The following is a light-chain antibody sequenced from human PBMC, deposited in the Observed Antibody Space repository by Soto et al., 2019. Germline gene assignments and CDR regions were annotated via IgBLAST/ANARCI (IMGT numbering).Light chain of an antibody. J-gene: IGKJ1*01. V-gene: IGKV1-5*01. CDR1: QSISTW. CDR3: QQYYTYSWT. Sequence: DIQMTQSPSTLSASVGDRVTITCRASQSISTWLAWYQQKPGKAPKLLIYDASSLESGVPSRFSGSGSGTEFTLTISSLQPDDFATYYCQQYYTYSWTFGQGTQVDIK. CDR2: DAS.